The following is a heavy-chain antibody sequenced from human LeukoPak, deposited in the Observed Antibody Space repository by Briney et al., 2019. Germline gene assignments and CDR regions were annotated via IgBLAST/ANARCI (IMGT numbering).Heavy chain of an antibody. CDR3: ARDDSGSYFDY. Sequence: GGSLRLSCAASGFTFSSYAMHWVRQAPGKGLEWVAVISYDGSNKYYADSVKGRFTISRDNSKNTLYLQMNSLRAEVTAVYYCARDDSGSYFDYWGQGTLVTVSS. D-gene: IGHD1-26*01. CDR2: ISYDGSNK. V-gene: IGHV3-30-3*01. J-gene: IGHJ4*02. CDR1: GFTFSSYA.